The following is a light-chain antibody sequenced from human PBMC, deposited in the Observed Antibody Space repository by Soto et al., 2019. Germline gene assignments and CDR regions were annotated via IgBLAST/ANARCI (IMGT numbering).Light chain of an antibody. Sequence: ELVLTQSPGTLSLSPGKRATPSCRAALSLSSTSLAGYQQKPGQAPRLLIYDASYRATDIPPGFSGSGSGTDFTLTISSLEPEDFAVYYCQQRRSWPPTITFGQGTRLEIK. J-gene: IGKJ5*01. CDR3: QQRRSWPPTIT. V-gene: IGKV3D-20*02. CDR1: LSLSSTS. CDR2: DAS.